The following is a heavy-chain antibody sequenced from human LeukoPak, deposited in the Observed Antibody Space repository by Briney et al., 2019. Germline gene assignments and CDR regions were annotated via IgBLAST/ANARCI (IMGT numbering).Heavy chain of an antibody. Sequence: GGSLRLSCAASGFTVSSNYMSWVRQAPGKGLEWVSVIYSGGSTYYADSVKGRFTISRDNSKNTLYLQMNSLRAEDTAVYYCVCVFFGGWYFSPFDYWGQGTLVTVSS. V-gene: IGHV3-53*01. CDR1: GFTVSSNY. CDR3: VCVFFGGWYFSPFDY. J-gene: IGHJ4*02. CDR2: IYSGGST. D-gene: IGHD6-19*01.